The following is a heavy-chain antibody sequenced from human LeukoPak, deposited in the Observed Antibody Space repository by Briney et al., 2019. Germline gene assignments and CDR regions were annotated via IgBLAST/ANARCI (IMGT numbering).Heavy chain of an antibody. CDR2: ISSSSDYI. V-gene: IGHV3-21*01. D-gene: IGHD6-19*01. J-gene: IGHJ4*02. Sequence: GGSLRLSCAASGFTFSSFSMNWVRQAPGKGLEWVSSISSSSDYIYYADSLKGRFTISRDNAQSSLYLQMNSLRAEDTAVYYCARTVIAVVEGPFDDWGQGTLVTVSS. CDR3: ARTVIAVVEGPFDD. CDR1: GFTFSSFS.